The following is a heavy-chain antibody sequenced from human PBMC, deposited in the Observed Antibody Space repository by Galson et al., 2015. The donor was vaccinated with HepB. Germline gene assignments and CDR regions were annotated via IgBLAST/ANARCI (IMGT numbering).Heavy chain of an antibody. V-gene: IGHV1-69*08. Sequence: SVKVSCKASGGTFSSYPITWVRQAPGQGLEWLGRIIPLLGTTKYSQKSQDRVTITADKSTGTAYVELTDLTSEDTAIYYCARVGGRGHTFDYWGQGTQVTVSS. J-gene: IGHJ4*02. CDR1: GGTFSSYP. D-gene: IGHD2-15*01. CDR2: IIPLLGTT. CDR3: ARVGGRGHTFDY.